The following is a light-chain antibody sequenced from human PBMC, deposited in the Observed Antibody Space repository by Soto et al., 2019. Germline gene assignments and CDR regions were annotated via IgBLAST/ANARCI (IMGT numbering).Light chain of an antibody. V-gene: IGLV2-14*03. Sequence: QSVLTQPASVSGSPGQSITISCTGTSSDVGGFDFVSWYQQHPGKVPKLLIYGVANRPSGVSNRFSGSKSGNTASLTISALQAEDEADYYCGSYTTSSTSHVFGTGTKVTVL. CDR3: GSYTTSSTSHV. CDR2: GVA. J-gene: IGLJ1*01. CDR1: SSDVGGFDF.